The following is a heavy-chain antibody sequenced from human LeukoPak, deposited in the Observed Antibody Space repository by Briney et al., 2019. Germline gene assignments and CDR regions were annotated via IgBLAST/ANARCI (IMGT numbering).Heavy chain of an antibody. D-gene: IGHD6-6*01. CDR1: GDSISNYY. Sequence: SETLSLTCTVSGDSISNYYWSWIRQPPGKGLEWIGYIYYSGSTNYNPSLKSRVTISVDTSKNQFSLKLSSVTAADTAVYYCARAGDSSSSNYYYGLDVWGQGTTVTVSS. CDR2: IYYSGST. V-gene: IGHV4-59*01. CDR3: ARAGDSSSSNYYYGLDV. J-gene: IGHJ6*02.